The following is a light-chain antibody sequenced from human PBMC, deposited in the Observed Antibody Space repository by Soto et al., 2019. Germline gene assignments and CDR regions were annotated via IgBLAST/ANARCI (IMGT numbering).Light chain of an antibody. CDR1: QTISSC. V-gene: IGKV1-5*03. CDR2: DAS. J-gene: IGKJ1*01. CDR3: QHYNSYSEA. Sequence: DIQMTQSPSTLSVSVGDRVTITCRASQTISSCLAWYQQKPGKAPKLLIYDASNLKSGVPSRFSGSGSGTDFTLTISSLQPDDFATYYCQHYNSYSEAFGQGTKVDIK.